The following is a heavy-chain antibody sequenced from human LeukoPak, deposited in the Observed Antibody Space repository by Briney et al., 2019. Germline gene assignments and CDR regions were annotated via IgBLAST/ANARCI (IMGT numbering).Heavy chain of an antibody. V-gene: IGHV1-8*01. CDR1: GYTLTSYD. CDR2: MNPNSGNT. Sequence: ASVKVSCKASGYTLTSYDINWVRQATGQGLEWMGWMNPNSGNTGYAQKFQGRVTMTRNTSISTAYMELSSLRSEDTAVYYCARPGGSSSYDSSGYYSHFDYWGQGTLVTVSS. D-gene: IGHD3-22*01. J-gene: IGHJ4*02. CDR3: ARPGGSSSYDSSGYYSHFDY.